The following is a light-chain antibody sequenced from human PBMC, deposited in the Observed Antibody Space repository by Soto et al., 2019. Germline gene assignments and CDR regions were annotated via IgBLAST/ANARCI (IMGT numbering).Light chain of an antibody. Sequence: QSVLTQPPSVSGAPGQRVTISCTGSSSNIGAGYDVHWYQQLPGTAPKLLIYGNSNRPSGVPDRLSGYKSGTSASLSITGLQAEDEADYYCQSYDSSSLGVFGTGTKLTVL. J-gene: IGLJ1*01. CDR2: GNS. V-gene: IGLV1-40*01. CDR3: QSYDSSSLGV. CDR1: SSNIGAGYD.